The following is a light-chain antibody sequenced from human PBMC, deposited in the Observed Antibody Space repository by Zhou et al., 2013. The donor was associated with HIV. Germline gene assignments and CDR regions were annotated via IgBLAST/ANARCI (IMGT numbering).Light chain of an antibody. CDR2: AAY. CDR1: QGISTD. V-gene: IGKV1-27*01. J-gene: IGKJ5*01. CDR3: QQSRSTTTT. Sequence: DIQMTQSPSSLSASVGDRVTITCRASQGISTDLAWYQQKPEKVPRLLIYAAYTLKSGVPSRFSGSRSGTDFSLTITSLQPEDFAVYFCQQSRSTTTTFGQGTRLDIK.